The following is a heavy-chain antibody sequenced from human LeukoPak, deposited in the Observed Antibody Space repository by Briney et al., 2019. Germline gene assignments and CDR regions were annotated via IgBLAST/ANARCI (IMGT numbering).Heavy chain of an antibody. CDR3: ARVDGAYPAVGGAFDI. D-gene: IGHD2-21*01. CDR1: GGSIGSYY. CDR2: IYYSGST. J-gene: IGHJ3*02. V-gene: IGHV4-59*01. Sequence: SETLSLTCTVSGGSIGSYYWSWIRQPPGKGLEWIGYIYYSGSTNYNPSLKSRVTISVDTSKNQFSLKLSSVTAADTAVYYCARVDGAYPAVGGAFDIWGQGTMVTVSS.